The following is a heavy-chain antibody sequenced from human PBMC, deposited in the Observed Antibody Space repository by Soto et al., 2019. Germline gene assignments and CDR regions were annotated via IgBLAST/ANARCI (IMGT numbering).Heavy chain of an antibody. D-gene: IGHD3-9*01. V-gene: IGHV1-3*04. Sequence: ASVKVSCKASGYSFTDYPIYWARQAPGQSLEWMGWINTGNNKTRYSQRFQGRVTISRDTSANTVVMELSSLGSEDTAVFYCARGARGDFESNWFDPWGQGTLVTVSS. CDR1: GYSFTDYP. J-gene: IGHJ5*02. CDR3: ARGARGDFESNWFDP. CDR2: INTGNNKT.